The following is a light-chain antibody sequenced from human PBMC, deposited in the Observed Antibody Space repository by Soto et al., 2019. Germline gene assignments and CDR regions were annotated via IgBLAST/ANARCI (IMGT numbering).Light chain of an antibody. V-gene: IGKV3-20*01. J-gene: IGKJ1*01. CDR1: QSVSSSY. CDR3: QQYGSSAWT. Sequence: EIVLTQSPGTLSLSPGERATLSCRASQSVSSSYLAWYQQKPGQAPRLLIYGASSRATGIPDRCSGSGSGTDFTLTISRLEAEDVAVYYCQQYGSSAWTFGQGTKVEIK. CDR2: GAS.